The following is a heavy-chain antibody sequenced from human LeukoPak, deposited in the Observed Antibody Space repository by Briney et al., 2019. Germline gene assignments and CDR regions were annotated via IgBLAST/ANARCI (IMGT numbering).Heavy chain of an antibody. CDR2: IYPGDSDT. V-gene: IGHV5-51*01. CDR3: AMNFASGSYGPFDY. D-gene: IGHD3-10*01. Sequence: GESLKISCKGSGHSFTNYWIGWVRQMPGKGLEWMGIIYPGDSDTRYSPSFQGQVTISADKSITTAYLQWSSLKASDTAMYYCAMNFASGSYGPFDYWGQGTLVTVPS. CDR1: GHSFTNYW. J-gene: IGHJ4*02.